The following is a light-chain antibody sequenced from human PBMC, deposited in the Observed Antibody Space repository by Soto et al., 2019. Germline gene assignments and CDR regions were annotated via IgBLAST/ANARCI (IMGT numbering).Light chain of an antibody. CDR1: QSVTRRF. V-gene: IGKV3-20*01. Sequence: EIVLTQSPGTLSLSPGERVTLSCRASQSVTRRFLAWYQQKPGQAPRLLIYGASSRATGIPDRFSGSGSGTDFTLTISRLEPEDFAVYYCHQYGSSPQAFGPGTKVDI. CDR3: HQYGSSPQA. CDR2: GAS. J-gene: IGKJ3*01.